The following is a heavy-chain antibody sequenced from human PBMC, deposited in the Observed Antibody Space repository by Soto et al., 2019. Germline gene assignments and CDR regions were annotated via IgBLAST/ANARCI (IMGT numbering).Heavy chain of an antibody. V-gene: IGHV1-69*01. D-gene: IGHD6-6*01. Sequence: QVQLVQSGSEVKKPGSSVRVSCKASGGSVSNSAISWLRQAPGQGLEWMGGIIPIFGPAIYARKFQGRFTISADESTGTAYMELNNVRSDDTAVYYCGRGSSLTKVEDWGQGTLVTVSS. CDR3: GRGSSLTKVED. J-gene: IGHJ4*02. CDR2: IIPIFGPA. CDR1: GGSVSNSA.